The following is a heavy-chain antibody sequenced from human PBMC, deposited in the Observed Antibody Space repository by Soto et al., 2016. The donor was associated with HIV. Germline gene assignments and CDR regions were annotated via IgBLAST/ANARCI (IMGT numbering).Heavy chain of an antibody. CDR1: EFSLYA. V-gene: IGHV3-43*02. CDR2: INGNTRAT. D-gene: IGHD3-10*01. J-gene: IGHJ4*02. CDR3: ARDIDYASGTTV. Sequence: EVQVVESGGGVVPPGGSLRLTCEASEFSLYALHWARQAPGKGLEWVALINGNTRATYYADSVKGRFTISRDDSKNSLFLQMNSLRTEDTAMYYCARDIDYASGTTVWGQGILVTVSS.